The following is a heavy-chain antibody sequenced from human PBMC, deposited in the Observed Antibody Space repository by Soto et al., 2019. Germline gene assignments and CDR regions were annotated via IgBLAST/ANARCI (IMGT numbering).Heavy chain of an antibody. J-gene: IGHJ4*02. CDR2: ISAYTGNT. V-gene: IGHV1-18*01. CDR1: GYTFTSYG. CDR3: ARDSPPVDY. Sequence: QVQLVQSGAEVKKPGASVKVSCKASGYTFTSYGISWVRQAPGQGLEWMGWISAYTGNTKYAQKLQGRVTMTTDTSTGTGYMELRNLRSADTAVYYCARDSPPVDYWGQGTLVTVSS.